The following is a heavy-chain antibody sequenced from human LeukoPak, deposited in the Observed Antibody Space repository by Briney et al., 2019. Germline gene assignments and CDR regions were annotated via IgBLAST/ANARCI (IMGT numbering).Heavy chain of an antibody. D-gene: IGHD6-6*01. J-gene: IGHJ3*02. CDR3: AISYSSSSGAFDI. CDR1: GYSFTSYW. V-gene: IGHV5-51*01. Sequence: GESLKISWKGSGYSFTSYWIGWGRQMHGKGLEGMGIIYPGDSDTRYSPSFKGQVTISADKSISTAYLQWSSLKASDTAMYYCAISYSSSSGAFDIWGQGTMVTVSS. CDR2: IYPGDSDT.